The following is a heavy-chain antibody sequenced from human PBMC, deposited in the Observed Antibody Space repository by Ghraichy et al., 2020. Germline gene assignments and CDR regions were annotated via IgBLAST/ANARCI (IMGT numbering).Heavy chain of an antibody. J-gene: IGHJ5*02. CDR3: TRDPGS. V-gene: IGHV3-21*01. CDR2: ITSSSTYI. Sequence: GGSLRLSCAASGFTFTSYTMNWVRQAPGKWLEWVSSITSSSTYIYYADSVQGRFTISRDNAKSSLYLQMNNLRAADTAIYYCTRDPGSWGQGTLVTVSS. CDR1: GFTFTSYT.